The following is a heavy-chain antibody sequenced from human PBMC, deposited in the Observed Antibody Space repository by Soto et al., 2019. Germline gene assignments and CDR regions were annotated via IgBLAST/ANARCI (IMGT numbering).Heavy chain of an antibody. V-gene: IGHV1-18*01. CDR2: ISAYNGNT. Sequence: VKVSCKASGYTFTSYGISWVRQAPGQGLEWMGWISAYNGNTNYAQKLQGRVTITTDTSTSTAYMELRSLRSDDTAVYYCARDKLPEAEAAGTPLFDPWGQGTLVTVSS. CDR1: GYTFTSYG. J-gene: IGHJ5*02. CDR3: ARDKLPEAEAAGTPLFDP. D-gene: IGHD6-13*01.